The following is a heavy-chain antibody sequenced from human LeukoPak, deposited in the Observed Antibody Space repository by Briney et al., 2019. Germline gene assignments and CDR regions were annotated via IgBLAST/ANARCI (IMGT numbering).Heavy chain of an antibody. D-gene: IGHD1-7*01. V-gene: IGHV3-74*01. Sequence: SGGSLRLSCAASGFTFSAYWMHWVRQAPGKGLLWVSRINSDGSSTSYADSVKGRFTISRDNAKNTLYMQMNSLRAEDTAVYYCTGNWNYGRMSYWGQGTLVTVSS. CDR1: GFTFSAYW. CDR2: INSDGSST. CDR3: TGNWNYGRMSY. J-gene: IGHJ4*02.